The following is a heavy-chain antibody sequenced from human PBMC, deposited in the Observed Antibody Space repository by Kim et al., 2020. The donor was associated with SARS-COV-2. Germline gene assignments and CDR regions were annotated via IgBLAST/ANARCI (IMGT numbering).Heavy chain of an antibody. J-gene: IGHJ4*02. CDR1: GNSVTKHW. V-gene: IGHV5-51*01. D-gene: IGHD6-13*01. CDR3: ARREGSTWSLDY. Sequence: SGNSVTKHWIAGVRQMPGKGLEWMGIVYPGDSDARYSPSFQGQVTMSADKSISAAYLQWSSLKASDTAIYYCARREGSTWSLDYWGQGTLAT. CDR2: VYPGDSDA.